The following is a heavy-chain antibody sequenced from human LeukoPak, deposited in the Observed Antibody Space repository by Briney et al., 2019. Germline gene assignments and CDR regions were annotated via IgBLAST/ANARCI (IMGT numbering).Heavy chain of an antibody. Sequence: SETLSLTCSVSGGSITSGGVYWSWIRQHPGQGLEWIGYIHNSGSTYYNPSLQSRAIISLDTSKSQFSLQLNSVTAADTAVYYCARVDGSGSKRWFDLWGQGAPVTVSS. CDR1: GGSITSGGVY. J-gene: IGHJ5*02. D-gene: IGHD3-10*01. V-gene: IGHV4-31*03. CDR3: ARVDGSGSKRWFDL. CDR2: IHNSGST.